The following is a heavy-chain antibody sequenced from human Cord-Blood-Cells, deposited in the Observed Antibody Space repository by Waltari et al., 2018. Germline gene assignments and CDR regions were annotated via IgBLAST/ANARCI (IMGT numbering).Heavy chain of an antibody. CDR3: AREHYDSSGYGAFDI. D-gene: IGHD3-22*01. CDR2: INHSGST. J-gene: IGHJ3*02. CDR1: GGSFSGYY. Sequence: QVQLQQWGAGLLKPPETLSLTCAVYGGSFSGYYCSWFLQPPGKGLEWIGEINHSGSTNSNPSLKSRVTISVDTSKNQFSLKLSSVTAADTAVYYCAREHYDSSGYGAFDIWGQGTMVTVSS. V-gene: IGHV4-34*01.